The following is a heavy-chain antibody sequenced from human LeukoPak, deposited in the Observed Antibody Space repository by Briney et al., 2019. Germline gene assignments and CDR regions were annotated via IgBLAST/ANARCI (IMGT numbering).Heavy chain of an antibody. Sequence: GGSLRLSCAASEFPFSGYTMHWVRQVPGKGLEWLAVISYDGGNADYADSVKGRFTISRDNAKNTLYLQMSSLKTDDTAIYYCARGSRFRSPGLLDYWGQGTLVTVSS. CDR2: ISYDGGNA. J-gene: IGHJ4*02. D-gene: IGHD3-10*01. CDR1: EFPFSGYT. CDR3: ARGSRFRSPGLLDY. V-gene: IGHV3-30*04.